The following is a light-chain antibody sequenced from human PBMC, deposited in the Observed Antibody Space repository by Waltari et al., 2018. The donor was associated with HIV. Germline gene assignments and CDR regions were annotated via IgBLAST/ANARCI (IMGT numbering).Light chain of an antibody. CDR1: ILPNKH. V-gene: IGLV3-10*01. J-gene: IGLJ3*02. CDR3: YSTDSSGKGV. CDR2: EGY. Sequence: SYELTQPPSVSVSPGQTARITCSGGILPNKHPFWYQQKSGQAPVAVLQEGYKRPSGIPGGFSGSRSGTMATLTISGAQVEDEGDYYCYSTDSSGKGVFGGGTKLTVL.